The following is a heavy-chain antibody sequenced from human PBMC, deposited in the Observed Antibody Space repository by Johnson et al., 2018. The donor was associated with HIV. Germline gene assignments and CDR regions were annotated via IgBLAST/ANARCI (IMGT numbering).Heavy chain of an antibody. CDR2: IHSGGST. J-gene: IGHJ3*02. D-gene: IGHD2-21*01. CDR3: ARGGHCGGDCAGAKQALDI. Sequence: VRLVETGGGLIQPGGSLRLSCAVSGFSVSINYITWVRQAPGKGLEWVSVIHSGGSTYYADSVEGRFTISRDNSKNTVLLQMNSLRVEDTAVYYCARGGHCGGDCAGAKQALDIWGQGTRVTVSS. V-gene: IGHV3-53*02. CDR1: GFSVSINY.